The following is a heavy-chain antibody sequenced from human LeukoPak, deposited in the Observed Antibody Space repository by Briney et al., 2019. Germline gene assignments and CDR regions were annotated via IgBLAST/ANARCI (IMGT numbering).Heavy chain of an antibody. Sequence: GGSLRLSCAASGFTVSSNYMSWVRQAPGKGLEWVSVIYSGGSTYYADSVKGRFTISRDNSMNTLYLQMNSLRAEDTAVYYCARFTYYDFWSGYLAFSRYGMDVWGQGTTVTVSS. CDR1: GFTVSSNY. J-gene: IGHJ6*02. CDR2: IYSGGST. D-gene: IGHD3-3*01. V-gene: IGHV3-53*01. CDR3: ARFTYYDFWSGYLAFSRYGMDV.